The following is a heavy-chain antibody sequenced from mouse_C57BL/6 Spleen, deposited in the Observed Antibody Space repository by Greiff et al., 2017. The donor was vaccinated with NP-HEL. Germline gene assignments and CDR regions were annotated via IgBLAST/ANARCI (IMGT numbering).Heavy chain of an antibody. J-gene: IGHJ2*01. D-gene: IGHD2-1*01. CDR2: INYDGSST. CDR1: GFTFSDYY. CDR3: ARVGNGNYYFDY. Sequence: EVMLVESEGGLVQPGSSMKLSCTASGFTFSDYYMAWVRQVPEKGLEWVANINYDGSSTYYLDSLKSRFIISRDNAKNILYLQMSSLKSEDTATYYCARVGNGNYYFDYWGQGTTLTVSS. V-gene: IGHV5-16*01.